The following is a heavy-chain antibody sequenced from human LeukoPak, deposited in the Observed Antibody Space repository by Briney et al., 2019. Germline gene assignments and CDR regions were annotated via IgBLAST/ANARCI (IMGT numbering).Heavy chain of an antibody. J-gene: IGHJ4*02. CDR1: PYTSPSYS. Sequence: GQSLKFSSKGPPYTSPSYSIPCVRQMPRKGLEWMGIIFPDDSDTRYSPSFQGQVTISADKSISTAYLQWSSLTAADTAMYYCTRVDGYYVDYWGEGALVTVSS. D-gene: IGHD3-10*01. V-gene: IGHV5-51*01. CDR2: IFPDDSDT. CDR3: TRVDGYYVDY.